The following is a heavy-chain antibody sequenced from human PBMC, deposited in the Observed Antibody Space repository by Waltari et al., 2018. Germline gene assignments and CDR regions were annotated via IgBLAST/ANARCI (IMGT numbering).Heavy chain of an antibody. CDR2: IIPILGIA. CDR3: ARDRGDYDYIWGSYHSFDY. J-gene: IGHJ4*02. V-gene: IGHV1-69*04. D-gene: IGHD3-16*02. CDR1: GGTFSSYA. Sequence: QVQLVQSGAEVKKPGSSVKVSCKASGGTFSSYAISWVRQAPGQGLGWMGGIIPILGIANYAQKFQGRGTVTAEESKSKAYMELSRLGSEEKAVDYWARDRGDYDYIWGSYHSFDYWGQGTLVTVSS.